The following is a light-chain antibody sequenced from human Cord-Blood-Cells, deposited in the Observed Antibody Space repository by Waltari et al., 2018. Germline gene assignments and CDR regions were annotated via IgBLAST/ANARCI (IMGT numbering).Light chain of an antibody. CDR2: GAS. V-gene: IGKV3-20*01. J-gene: IGKJ4*01. CDR1: QSVSSSY. CDR3: QQYGSSRLT. Sequence: EIVLTQSPGTLSLSPGERATLSCRASQSVSSSYLAWYQQKPGQAPRILIYGASSRATGIPDRFRGSGSGTDFTLTISRLETEDFAVYYCQQYGSSRLTFGGGTKVEIK.